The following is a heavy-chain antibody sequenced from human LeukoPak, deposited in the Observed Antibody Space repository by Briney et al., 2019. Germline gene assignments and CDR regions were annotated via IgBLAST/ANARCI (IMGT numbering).Heavy chain of an antibody. CDR3: AKWDYYYDSSGYYRPLDY. Sequence: KAGGSLRLSCAASGFTFSDYYMSWIRQAPGKGLEWISYISSSGDTIFYADSVKGRFTISRDNAKNSLYLQMNSLRAEDTAVYYCAKWDYYYDSSGYYRPLDYWGQGTLVTVSS. CDR1: GFTFSDYY. CDR2: ISSSGDTI. V-gene: IGHV3-11*01. J-gene: IGHJ4*02. D-gene: IGHD3-22*01.